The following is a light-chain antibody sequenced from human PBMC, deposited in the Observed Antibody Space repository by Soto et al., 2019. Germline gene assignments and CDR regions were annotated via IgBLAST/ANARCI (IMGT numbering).Light chain of an antibody. V-gene: IGKV3-15*01. CDR3: QQYDNWPLT. CDR1: QSVSSN. CDR2: GAS. Sequence: DIVMTQSPATLPVSPGERATLSCRASQSVSSNLAWYQQKPGQAPRFLIYGASTWATGIPARFSGSGSGTEFTLTISSLQSEDFAVYYCQQYDNWPLTFGGGTKVEIK. J-gene: IGKJ4*01.